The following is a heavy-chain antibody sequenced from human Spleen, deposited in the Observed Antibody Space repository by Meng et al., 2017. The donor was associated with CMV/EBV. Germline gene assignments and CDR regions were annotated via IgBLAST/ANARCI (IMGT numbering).Heavy chain of an antibody. CDR3: TTRRF. CDR1: GITFANAW. J-gene: IGHJ4*02. CDR2: IKSKTDDGTR. V-gene: IGHV3-15*01. Sequence: SLPLSCAASGITFANAWMTWVRQAPGKGLEWVGRIKSKTDDGTRDYAAPVKGRFTISRDDSKKTLYLQMNSLTSEDTAIYYCTTRRFWGQGTLVTVSS. D-gene: IGHD3-16*01.